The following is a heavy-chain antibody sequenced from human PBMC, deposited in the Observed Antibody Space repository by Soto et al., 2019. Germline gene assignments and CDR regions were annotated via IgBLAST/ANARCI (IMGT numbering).Heavy chain of an antibody. J-gene: IGHJ4*02. CDR2: FYYSGNT. V-gene: IGHV4-39*01. D-gene: IGHD3-10*01. CDR3: AIHTAGVGCFGDFDY. CDR1: GGSVSSSNLY. Sequence: QLQLQESGPGLVKPSETLSLTCIVSGGSVSSSNLYWGWIRQPPGKGLEWIGTFYYSGNTYYSPSGKSRVTISVDTSESQFSLRVSSVTASDTSSYYWAIHTAGVGCFGDFDYWGQGTLVTVSS.